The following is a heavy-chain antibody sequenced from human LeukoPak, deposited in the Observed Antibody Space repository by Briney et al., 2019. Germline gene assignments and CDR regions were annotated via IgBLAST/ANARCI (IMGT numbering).Heavy chain of an antibody. Sequence: GGSLRLSCAASGFTFSSYWMSWVRQAPGKGLEWVANIKQDGSEKYYVDSVKGRFTISRDNAKNSLYLQMNSLRAEDTAVYYCARDHEAGTRSVDYWGQGTLVTVSS. CDR2: IKQDGSEK. J-gene: IGHJ4*02. CDR1: GFTFSSYW. CDR3: ARDHEAGTRSVDY. D-gene: IGHD6-19*01. V-gene: IGHV3-7*01.